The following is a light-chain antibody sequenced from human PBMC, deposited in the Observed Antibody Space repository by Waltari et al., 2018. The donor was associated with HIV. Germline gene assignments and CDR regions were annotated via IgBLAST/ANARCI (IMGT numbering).Light chain of an antibody. CDR1: QSVTSY. J-gene: IGKJ1*01. CDR2: AAS. CDR3: QQSYTTPRT. V-gene: IGKV1-39*01. Sequence: DIQMTQSPSSLSASVGDRVTITCRASQSVTSYLNWYQQKSGKAPKILIYAASSLRDGAPSRCSCSGYGTDFTLTISSLQPEDFATYYCQQSYTTPRTFGQGTKVEIK.